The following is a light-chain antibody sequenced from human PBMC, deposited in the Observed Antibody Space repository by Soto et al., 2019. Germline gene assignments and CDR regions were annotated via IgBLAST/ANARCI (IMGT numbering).Light chain of an antibody. CDR3: QSYDSSLSAPYV. CDR2: GNS. Sequence: APGQRVTISCTGSSSNIGAGYDVHWYQQLPGTAPKLLIYGNSNRPSGVPDRFSGSKSGTSASLAITGLQAEDEADYYCQSYDSSLSAPYVFGTGTKVTVL. CDR1: SSNIGAGYD. V-gene: IGLV1-40*01. J-gene: IGLJ1*01.